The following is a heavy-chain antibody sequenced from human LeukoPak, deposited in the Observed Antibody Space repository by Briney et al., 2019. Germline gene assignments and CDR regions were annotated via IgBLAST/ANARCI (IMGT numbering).Heavy chain of an antibody. CDR2: IASDGSHT. J-gene: IGHJ3*02. CDR3: ARERQDTVIHSGAFDI. D-gene: IGHD2-21*02. CDR1: GFTFSNYF. V-gene: IGHV3-30-3*01. Sequence: GGSLRLSCAASGFTFSNYFMHWVRQAPGKGLEWVADIASDGSHTFYVEAVKGRFTISRDNSKNTLYLQMNSLGPEDTAVYFCARERQDTVIHSGAFDIWGQGTMVTVSS.